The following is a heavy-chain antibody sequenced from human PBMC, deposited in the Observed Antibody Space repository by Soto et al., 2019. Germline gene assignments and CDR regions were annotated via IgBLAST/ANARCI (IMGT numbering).Heavy chain of an antibody. Sequence: SETLSLTCAVSGGSISGSNWWGCFRQPPGKGLEWIGEIYHSGSTNYNPSLKSRVTISVDKSKNQFSLKLSSVTAADTAVYYCARVPMYSGPVLFDYWGQGTLVTVSS. V-gene: IGHV4-4*02. CDR2: IYHSGST. J-gene: IGHJ4*02. CDR1: GGSISGSNW. CDR3: ARVPMYSGPVLFDY. D-gene: IGHD1-26*01.